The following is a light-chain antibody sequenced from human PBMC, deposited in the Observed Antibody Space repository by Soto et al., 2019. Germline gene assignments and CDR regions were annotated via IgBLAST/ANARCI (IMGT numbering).Light chain of an antibody. Sequence: DIQMTQSPSSLSASVGDRVTITCRASQSISSYLNWYQQKPGKAPKLLIYAASSLQSGVPSRFSGSGSGTDFTLTISSLXXXXXXXYYCQQSYSTRRYTFGXGXXLEI. CDR1: QSISSY. CDR2: AAS. J-gene: IGKJ2*01. V-gene: IGKV1-39*01. CDR3: QQSYSTRRYT.